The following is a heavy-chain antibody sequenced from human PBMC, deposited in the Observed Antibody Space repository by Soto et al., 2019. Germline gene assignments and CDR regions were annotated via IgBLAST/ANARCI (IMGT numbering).Heavy chain of an antibody. D-gene: IGHD2-15*01. CDR3: ARDMESRYCSGGSCYYYYYGMDV. CDR2: TYYRSKWYN. J-gene: IGHJ6*02. V-gene: IGHV6-1*01. Sequence: KQSQTLSLTCAISGDSVSSNSAAWNWIRQSPSRGLEWLGRTYYRSKWYNDYAVSVKSRITINPDTSKNQFSLQLNSVTPEDTAVYYCARDMESRYCSGGSCYYYYYGMDVWGQGTTVTVSS. CDR1: GDSVSSNSAA.